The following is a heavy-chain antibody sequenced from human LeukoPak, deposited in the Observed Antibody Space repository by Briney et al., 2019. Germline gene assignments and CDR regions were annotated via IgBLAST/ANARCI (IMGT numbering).Heavy chain of an antibody. CDR1: GGSISSYY. CDR2: IYYSGST. J-gene: IGHJ4*02. V-gene: IGHV4-59*01. D-gene: IGHD1-1*01. Sequence: SETLSLTCTVSGGSISSYYWSWIRQPPGKELEWIGYIYYSGSTNYSPSLTSRVTISVDTSKNQFSLKLNSVPAADTAVYYRARVGIISEPTATFYFDSWGQGTLVTVSS. CDR3: ARVGIISEPTATFYFDS.